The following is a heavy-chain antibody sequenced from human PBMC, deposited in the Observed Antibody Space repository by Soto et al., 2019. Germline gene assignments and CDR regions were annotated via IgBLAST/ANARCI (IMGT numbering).Heavy chain of an antibody. CDR3: ARHYGDFYYFDY. J-gene: IGHJ4*02. CDR2: IYHSGST. CDR1: GGSISSGGYS. V-gene: IGHV4-30-2*01. Sequence: SETLSLTCAVSGGSISSGGYSWSWIRQPPGKGLEWIGYIYHSGSTYYNPSLKSRVTISVDTSKNQFSLKLSSVTAADTAVYYCARHYGDFYYFDYWGQGTLVTVSS. D-gene: IGHD4-17*01.